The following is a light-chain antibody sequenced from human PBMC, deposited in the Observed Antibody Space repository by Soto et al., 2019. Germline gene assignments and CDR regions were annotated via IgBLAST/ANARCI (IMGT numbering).Light chain of an antibody. CDR3: VLYLGSGIPGV. CDR1: SGSVSTSYY. J-gene: IGLJ3*02. V-gene: IGLV8-61*01. Sequence: QTVVTQEPSFSVSPGGTVTLTCGLSSGSVSTSYYPSWYQQTPGQAPRTLISNTNTRSSGVPDRFSGSILGNKAALTITGAQADDESDYYCVLYLGSGIPGVFGGGTKLTVL. CDR2: NTN.